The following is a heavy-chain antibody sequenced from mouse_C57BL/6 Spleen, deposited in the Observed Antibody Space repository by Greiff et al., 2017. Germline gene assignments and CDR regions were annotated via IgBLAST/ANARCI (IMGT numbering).Heavy chain of an antibody. Sequence: VQLQQSGPELVKPGASVKISCKASGYAFSSSWMNWVKQRPGKGLEWIGRIYPGDGDTNYNGKFKGKATLTADKSSSTAYMQLSSLTSEDSAVYFCARTGSSGYYDAMDYWGQGTSVTVSS. J-gene: IGHJ4*01. CDR2: IYPGDGDT. CDR3: ARTGSSGYYDAMDY. D-gene: IGHD3-2*02. V-gene: IGHV1-82*01. CDR1: GYAFSSSW.